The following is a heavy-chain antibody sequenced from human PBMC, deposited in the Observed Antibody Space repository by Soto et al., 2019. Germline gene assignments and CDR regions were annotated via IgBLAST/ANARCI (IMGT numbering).Heavy chain of an antibody. D-gene: IGHD6-13*01. V-gene: IGHV4-59*11. Sequence: SETLSLTCTDPGGSISSHYCSWIRQPPGKGLEWIGYIYYSGSTNYNPSLKCRVTISVDTSKNQFSLKLSYVTAADTAVYYCPGALAADPDLYYYYGMDVWGQGTTVTVSS. CDR2: IYYSGST. CDR1: GGSISSHY. CDR3: PGALAADPDLYYYYGMDV. J-gene: IGHJ6*02.